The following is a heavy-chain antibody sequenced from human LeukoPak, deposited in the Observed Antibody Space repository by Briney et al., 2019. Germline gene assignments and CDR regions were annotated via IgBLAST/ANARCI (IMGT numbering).Heavy chain of an antibody. J-gene: IGHJ4*02. CDR3: ARRTANYGGYDY. CDR2: IKSDGSST. V-gene: IGHV3-74*01. CDR1: AFTFSNYW. D-gene: IGHD2-21*01. Sequence: GGSLTPSCPASAFTFSNYWMHWVRQAPGKGLVWVSRIKSDGSSTTYADSVKGRFTTTRDNAKNTLYLQMSSLSAEDTAVYYCARRTANYGGYDYWGQGTLVTVSS.